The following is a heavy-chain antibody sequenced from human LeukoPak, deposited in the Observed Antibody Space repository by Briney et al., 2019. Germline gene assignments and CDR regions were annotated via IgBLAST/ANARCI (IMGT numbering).Heavy chain of an antibody. CDR3: GRPLSYYSDSSGDNAFDI. CDR1: GGSISSGSYY. CDR2: IYTSGST. Sequence: SETLSLTCTVSGGSISSGSYYWSWIRQPAGKGLEWIGRIYTSGSTNSNPSLKSRVTISGDTSKNQFSLKLSSVTAADTAVYYCGRPLSYYSDSSGDNAFDIWGQGTMVTVSS. D-gene: IGHD3-22*01. V-gene: IGHV4-61*02. J-gene: IGHJ3*02.